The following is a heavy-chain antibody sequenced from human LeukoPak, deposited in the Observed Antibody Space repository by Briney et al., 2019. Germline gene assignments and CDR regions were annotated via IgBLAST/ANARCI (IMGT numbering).Heavy chain of an antibody. D-gene: IGHD6-19*01. Sequence: SSETLSLTCAVYGGSFSGYYWSWIRQPPGKGLEWIGYIYYSGSTNYNPSLKSRVTISVDTSKNQFSLKLSSVTAADTAVYYCARGPTWYSSGWLDYWGQGTLVTVSS. CDR3: ARGPTWYSSGWLDY. CDR1: GGSFSGYY. CDR2: IYYSGST. V-gene: IGHV4-59*12. J-gene: IGHJ4*02.